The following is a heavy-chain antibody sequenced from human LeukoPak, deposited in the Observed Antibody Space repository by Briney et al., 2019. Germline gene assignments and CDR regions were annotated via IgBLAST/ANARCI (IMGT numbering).Heavy chain of an antibody. J-gene: IGHJ3*02. CDR2: ISWNSGSI. CDR3: ARENIGGKQWLAPNDFDAFDI. D-gene: IGHD6-19*01. Sequence: PGGSLRLSCAASGFTFDDYAMHWVRQAPGKGLEWVSGISWNSGSIGYADSVKGRFTISRDNAKNSLYLQMNSLRAEDTAVYYCARENIGGKQWLAPNDFDAFDIWGQGTMVTVSS. CDR1: GFTFDDYA. V-gene: IGHV3-9*01.